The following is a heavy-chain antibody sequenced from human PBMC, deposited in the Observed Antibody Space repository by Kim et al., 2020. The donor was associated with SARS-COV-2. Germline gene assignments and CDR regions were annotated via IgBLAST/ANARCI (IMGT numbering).Heavy chain of an antibody. J-gene: IGHJ5*02. V-gene: IGHV3-73*01. CDR1: GFTFSGSA. Sequence: GGSLRLPCAASGFTFSGSAMHWVRQASGKGLEWVGRIRSKANSYATAYAASVKGRFTISRDDSKNTAYLQMNSLKTEDTAVYYCTSSQGSGRSYWFDPWGQGTLVTVSS. D-gene: IGHD3-10*01. CDR3: TSSQGSGRSYWFDP. CDR2: IRSKANSYAT.